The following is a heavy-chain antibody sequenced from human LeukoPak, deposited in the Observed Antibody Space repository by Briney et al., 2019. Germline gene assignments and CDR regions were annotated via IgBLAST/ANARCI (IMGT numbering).Heavy chain of an antibody. J-gene: IGHJ4*02. CDR2: ISGSGGST. D-gene: IGHD3-9*01. CDR1: GFTFSSYA. V-gene: IGHV3-23*01. Sequence: GGSLRLSCAASGFTFSSYAMSWVRQAPGKGLEWVSAISGSGGSTNYADSVKGGFTISRDNSKNTLYLQRNSLRAEDTAVYYCARSANYDSLTGYYYFDYWGQGTLVTVSS. CDR3: ARSANYDSLTGYYYFDY.